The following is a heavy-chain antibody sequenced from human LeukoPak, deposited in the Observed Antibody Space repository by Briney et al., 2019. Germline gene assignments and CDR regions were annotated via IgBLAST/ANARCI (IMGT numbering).Heavy chain of an antibody. J-gene: IGHJ5*02. V-gene: IGHV4-34*01. Sequence: SGTLSLTCAVYGGSFNDYYWNWIRQPPGKGLEWIWEINHSGSIKYNPSPMSGVTISVDQTQNQFSLKLISVTATDTAVYYCARRRVVWFGAPDNCNWFDPWGEGTLVTVSS. CDR2: INHSGSI. CDR3: ARRRVVWFGAPDNCNWFDP. D-gene: IGHD3-10*01. CDR1: GGSFNDYY.